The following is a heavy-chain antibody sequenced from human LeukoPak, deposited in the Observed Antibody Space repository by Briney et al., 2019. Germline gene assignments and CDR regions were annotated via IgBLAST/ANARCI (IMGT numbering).Heavy chain of an antibody. V-gene: IGHV3-33*01. CDR3: ARGREANIAAAGTFDY. J-gene: IGHJ4*02. CDR1: GFTFSSYG. Sequence: PGRSLRLSCAASGFTFSSYGMHWVRQAPGKGLEWVAVIWYDGSNKYYAESMKGGFIISRDNSKNTLYLQMNSLRAEDTAVYYCARGREANIAAAGTFDYWGQGTLVTVSS. CDR2: IWYDGSNK. D-gene: IGHD6-13*01.